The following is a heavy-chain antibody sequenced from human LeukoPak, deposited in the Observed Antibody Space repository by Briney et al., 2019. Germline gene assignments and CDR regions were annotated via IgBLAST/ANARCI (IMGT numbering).Heavy chain of an antibody. Sequence: SQTLSLTCAVSGGSISSGGYSWSWIRQPPGKGLEWIGYIYDSGRTYYNPSLKSRLTISVDRSKNQFSLKLSSVTAADTAVYYCARGSIAAADYWGQGTLVTVSS. CDR2: IYDSGRT. CDR3: ARGSIAAADY. D-gene: IGHD6-13*01. V-gene: IGHV4-30-2*01. J-gene: IGHJ4*02. CDR1: GGSISSGGYS.